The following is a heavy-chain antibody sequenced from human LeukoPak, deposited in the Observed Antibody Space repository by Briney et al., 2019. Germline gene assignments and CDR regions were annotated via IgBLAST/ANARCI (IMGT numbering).Heavy chain of an antibody. J-gene: IGHJ5*02. D-gene: IGHD3-3*01. Sequence: GGSLRLSCAASGFTFSSYAMSWVRQAPGKGLEWVSAISGSGGSTYYADSVKRRSTISRDNSKNTLYLQMNSLRAEDTAVYYCAKLDYDFWSGYLAGKMEAWGQGTLGTVSS. CDR3: AKLDYDFWSGYLAGKMEA. CDR1: GFTFSSYA. V-gene: IGHV3-23*01. CDR2: ISGSGGST.